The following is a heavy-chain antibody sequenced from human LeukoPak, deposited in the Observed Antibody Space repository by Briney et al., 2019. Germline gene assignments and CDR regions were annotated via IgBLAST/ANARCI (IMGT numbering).Heavy chain of an antibody. V-gene: IGHV3-11*01. CDR3: ARDSIVVVPAAIYYYYYYMDV. Sequence: PGGSLRLSCAASGFTFSDYYMSWIRQAPGKGLEWVSYISSSGSTIYYADSVKGRFTISRDNAKNCLYLQMNSLRAEDTAVYYCARDSIVVVPAAIYYYYYYMDVWGKGTTVTVSS. CDR1: GFTFSDYY. J-gene: IGHJ6*03. D-gene: IGHD2-2*01. CDR2: ISSSGSTI.